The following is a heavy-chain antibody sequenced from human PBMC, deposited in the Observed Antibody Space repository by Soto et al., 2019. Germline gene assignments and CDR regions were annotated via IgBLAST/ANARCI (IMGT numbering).Heavy chain of an antibody. CDR3: ARGRLELRGYGYYYDGMDG. D-gene: IGHD1-7*01. CDR1: GGTFSSYA. J-gene: IGHJ6*02. CDR2: IIPIFGTA. Sequence: QVQLVQSGAEVKKPGSSVKVSCKASGGTFSSYAISWVRQAPGQGLEWMGGIIPIFGTANYAQKFQGRVTSTADKSTSTAYMELSSLRSEDTAVYYCARGRLELRGYGYYYDGMDGWGQGTTVTVSS. V-gene: IGHV1-69*06.